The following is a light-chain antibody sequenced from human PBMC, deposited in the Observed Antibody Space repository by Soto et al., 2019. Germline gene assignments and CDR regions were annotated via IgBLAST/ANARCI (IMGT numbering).Light chain of an antibody. V-gene: IGKV1-39*01. CDR3: QQSYNTLA. CDR2: AAS. J-gene: IGKJ3*01. CDR1: QTIIRY. Sequence: DIRMTQSPSSLSASVGDRVTITCRASQTIIRYLNWYQQKPGKAPKLLIFAASSLQSGVPSRFSGSGSGTEFTLAISSLQPEDFATYYCQQSYNTLAFGPGTKVDIK.